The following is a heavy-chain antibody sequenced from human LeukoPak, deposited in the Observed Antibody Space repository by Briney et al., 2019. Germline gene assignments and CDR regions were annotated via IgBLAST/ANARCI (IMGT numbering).Heavy chain of an antibody. J-gene: IGHJ4*02. CDR1: GYTFTNYY. CDR3: ARDKSGNSGWYSYFDY. Sequence: ASVKVSCKASGYTFTNYYIHWVRQAPGQGPEWMGWINPNSGDTNYAQRFQGRVTMTRDTSIGTAYMELSRLRSHDTALYYCARDKSGNSGWYSYFDYWGQGTLVTVSS. V-gene: IGHV1-2*02. D-gene: IGHD6-19*01. CDR2: INPNSGDT.